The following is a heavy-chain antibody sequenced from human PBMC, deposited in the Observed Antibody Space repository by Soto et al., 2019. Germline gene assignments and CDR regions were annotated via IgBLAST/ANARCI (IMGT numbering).Heavy chain of an antibody. CDR2: IYPGDSDT. Sequence: PGESLKISCKGSGYSFTSYWIGWVRQMPGKGLEWMGIIYPGDSDTRYSPSFQGQVTISADKSISTAYLQWSSLKASDTAMYYCARSSQPAPESIFGVVTLFYYGMDVWGQGTTVTVSS. D-gene: IGHD3-3*01. J-gene: IGHJ6*02. V-gene: IGHV5-51*01. CDR1: GYSFTSYW. CDR3: ARSSQPAPESIFGVVTLFYYGMDV.